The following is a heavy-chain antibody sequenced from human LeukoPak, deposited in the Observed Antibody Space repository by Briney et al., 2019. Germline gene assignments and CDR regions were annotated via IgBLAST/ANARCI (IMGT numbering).Heavy chain of an antibody. D-gene: IGHD2-15*01. CDR2: ISSSSSTI. Sequence: PGGSLRLSCAASGFTFSSYSMNWVRQAPGKGLEWVSYISSSSSTIYYADSVKGRFTIPRDNAKNSLYLQMNSLRAEDTAVYYCAGDCSGGSCYLGYWGQGTLVTVSS. J-gene: IGHJ4*02. CDR1: GFTFSSYS. V-gene: IGHV3-48*01. CDR3: AGDCSGGSCYLGY.